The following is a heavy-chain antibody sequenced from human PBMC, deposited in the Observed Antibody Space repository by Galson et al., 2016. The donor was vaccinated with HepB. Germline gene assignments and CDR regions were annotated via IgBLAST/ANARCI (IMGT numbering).Heavy chain of an antibody. CDR2: INSDGSST. CDR3: ASSVAAAGNWFDP. Sequence: SLRLSCAASGFIFSNYWMHWVRQAPGKGLVCVSRINSDGSSTSYADSVKGRFTISRDNAKNTLYLQMNSLRAEDTAVYYCASSVAAAGNWFDPWGQGTLVTVSS. CDR1: GFIFSNYW. D-gene: IGHD6-13*01. J-gene: IGHJ5*02. V-gene: IGHV3-74*01.